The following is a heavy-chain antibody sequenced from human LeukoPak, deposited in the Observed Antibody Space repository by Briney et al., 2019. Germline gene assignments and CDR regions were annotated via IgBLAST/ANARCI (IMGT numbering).Heavy chain of an antibody. D-gene: IGHD4-17*01. CDR2: INPSGGST. J-gene: IGHJ5*02. V-gene: IGHV1-46*01. CDR1: GYTFTSYY. CDR3: ARDSSDGDYEVGLDP. Sequence: ASVNVSCKASGYTFTSYYMHWVRQAPGQGLEWMGIINPSGGSTSYAQKFQGRVTMTRDTSTSTVYMELSSLRSEDTAVYYCARDSSDGDYEVGLDPWGQGTLVTVSS.